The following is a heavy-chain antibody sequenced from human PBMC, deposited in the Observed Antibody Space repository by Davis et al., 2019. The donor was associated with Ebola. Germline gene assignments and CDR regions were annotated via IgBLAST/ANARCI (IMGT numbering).Heavy chain of an antibody. CDR3: ARAIVVVPAAMEGGTYYYYYGMDV. J-gene: IGHJ6*04. CDR1: GYTFTSYG. D-gene: IGHD2-2*01. Sequence: AASVKVSCKASGYTFTSYGISWVRQAPGQGLEWMGWISAYNGNTNYAQKLQGRVTMTTDTSTSTAYMELRSLRSDDTAVYYCARAIVVVPAAMEGGTYYYYYGMDVWGKGTTVTVSS. V-gene: IGHV1-18*01. CDR2: ISAYNGNT.